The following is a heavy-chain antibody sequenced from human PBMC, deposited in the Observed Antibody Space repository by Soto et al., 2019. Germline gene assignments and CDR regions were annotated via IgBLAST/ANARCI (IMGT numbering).Heavy chain of an antibody. D-gene: IGHD3-3*01. CDR1: GFIFDDYA. V-gene: IGHV3-9*01. J-gene: IGHJ4*02. CDR3: ARDVGPVTIFGEALSGYFDF. CDR2: ISSISDSI. Sequence: PGGSLRLSCAASGFIFDDYAMHWVRQLPGKRLEWVSSISSISDSIVYADSVKGRFTISRDKAKDSLSLQMNSLRGEDTAFYYCARDVGPVTIFGEALSGYFDFWGQGTLVTVSS.